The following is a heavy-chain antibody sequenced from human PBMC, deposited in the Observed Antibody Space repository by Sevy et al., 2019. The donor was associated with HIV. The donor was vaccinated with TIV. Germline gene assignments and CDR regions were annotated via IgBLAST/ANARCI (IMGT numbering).Heavy chain of an antibody. V-gene: IGHV3-7*03. CDR3: AKDGSHSGSYYYFDY. J-gene: IGHJ4*02. Sequence: GGSLRLSCAASEFTFSSYWMSWVRQAPGKGLEWVANIKQDGSEKYYVDSVKGRFTISRDNAKNSLYLQMNSLRAEDTALYYCAKDGSHSGSYYYFDYWGQGTLVTVSS. CDR2: IKQDGSEK. D-gene: IGHD1-26*01. CDR1: EFTFSSYW.